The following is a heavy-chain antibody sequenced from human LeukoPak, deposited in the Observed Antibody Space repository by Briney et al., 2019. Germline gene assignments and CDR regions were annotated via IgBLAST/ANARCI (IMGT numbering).Heavy chain of an antibody. CDR1: GGSISSSSYY. CDR3: ARIPLWFGEAGFDY. V-gene: IGHV4-39*01. D-gene: IGHD3-10*01. J-gene: IGHJ4*02. Sequence: SEALSLTCTVSGGSISSSSYYWGWTRQPPGKGLEWIGSIYYSGSTYYNPSLKSRVGISVDTSKNQFSLRLNSVTAADTAVYYCARIPLWFGEAGFDYWGQGTLVTVSS. CDR2: IYYSGST.